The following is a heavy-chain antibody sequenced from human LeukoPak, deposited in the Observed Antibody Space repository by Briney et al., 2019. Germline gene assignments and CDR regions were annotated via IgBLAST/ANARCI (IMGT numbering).Heavy chain of an antibody. CDR3: ARDGLATGYYILWYFDL. CDR2: ISYDGSNK. J-gene: IGHJ2*01. Sequence: GRSLRLSCAASGFTFSSYAMHWVRQAPGKGLEGVAVISYDGSNKYYADSVKGRFTISRDNSKNTLYLQMNSLRAEDTAVYYCARDGLATGYYILWYFDLWGRGTLVTVSS. V-gene: IGHV3-30*04. CDR1: GFTFSSYA. D-gene: IGHD3-9*01.